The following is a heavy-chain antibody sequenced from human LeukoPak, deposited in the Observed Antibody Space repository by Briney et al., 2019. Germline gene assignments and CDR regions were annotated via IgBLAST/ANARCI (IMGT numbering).Heavy chain of an antibody. V-gene: IGHV4-4*07. Sequence: SETLSLTCTVSGGSISSYYWSWIRQPAGKGLEWIGRIYTSGSTNYNPSLKSRVTMSVDTSKNQFSLKLSSVTAADTAVYYCAREMSGYSSSWYNWEIVAFDIWGQGTMVTVSS. J-gene: IGHJ3*02. CDR3: AREMSGYSSSWYNWEIVAFDI. D-gene: IGHD6-13*01. CDR1: GGSISSYY. CDR2: IYTSGST.